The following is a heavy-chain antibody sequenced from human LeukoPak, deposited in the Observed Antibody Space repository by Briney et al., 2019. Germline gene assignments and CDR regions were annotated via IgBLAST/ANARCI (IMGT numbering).Heavy chain of an antibody. D-gene: IGHD3-10*01. CDR2: TCYGGST. Sequence: GGSLRLSCAASGFTFDDYTMHWLRQAPWKGLEWVSLTCYGGSTYAKSVKGRFTLSKDNSKNCLYLPMNSMRHEDTALYYCAKGKNTGSYLSHVDYWGQGTLVTVSS. CDR1: GFTFDDYT. V-gene: IGHV3-43*01. J-gene: IGHJ4*02. CDR3: AKGKNTGSYLSHVDY.